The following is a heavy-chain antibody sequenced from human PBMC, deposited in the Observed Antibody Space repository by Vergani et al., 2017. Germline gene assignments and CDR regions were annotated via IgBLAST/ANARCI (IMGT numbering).Heavy chain of an antibody. CDR1: GFTFSSYA. CDR2: ISGSGGNT. Sequence: EVQLLESGGDLVQPGGSLRLSCAASGFTFSSYAMSWVRQVPGKGLEWVSGISGSGGNTYYANSAKGRFTISRDHSKNTLYLQMNSLRADDTAVYYCAKGVYCSSTSCYEGRGYYYGMGVWGQGTTVTFSS. V-gene: IGHV3-23*01. CDR3: AKGVYCSSTSCYEGRGYYYGMGV. J-gene: IGHJ6*02. D-gene: IGHD2-2*01.